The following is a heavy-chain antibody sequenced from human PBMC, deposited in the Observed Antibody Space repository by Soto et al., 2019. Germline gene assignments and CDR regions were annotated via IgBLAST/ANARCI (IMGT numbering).Heavy chain of an antibody. Sequence: GGSLRLSCAASGFTFSSYTMNWVRQAPGKGLEWVSAISGSGGNTYYADSVKGRFTISRDNSKNTLYLQMNSLRAEDTAIYYCAKAVKYYYDDGLFDYWGQGTLVTVSS. J-gene: IGHJ4*02. CDR2: ISGSGGNT. D-gene: IGHD3-22*01. CDR1: GFTFSSYT. V-gene: IGHV3-23*01. CDR3: AKAVKYYYDDGLFDY.